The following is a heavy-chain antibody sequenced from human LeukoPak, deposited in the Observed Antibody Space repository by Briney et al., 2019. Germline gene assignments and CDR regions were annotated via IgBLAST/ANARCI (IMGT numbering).Heavy chain of an antibody. CDR1: GGSFSGYY. D-gene: IGHD3-22*01. V-gene: IGHV4-34*01. CDR2: INHSGST. J-gene: IGHJ5*02. CDR3: ARGTRPHYYDSSGFGWFDP. Sequence: PSETLSLTCAVYGGSFSGYYRSWIRQPPGKGLEWIGEINHSGSTNYNPSLKSRVTISVDTSKNQFSLKLSSVTAADTAVYYCARGTRPHYYDSSGFGWFDPWGKGTLVTVSS.